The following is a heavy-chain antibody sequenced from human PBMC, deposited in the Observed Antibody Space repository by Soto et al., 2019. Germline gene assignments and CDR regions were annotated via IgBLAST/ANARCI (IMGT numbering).Heavy chain of an antibody. D-gene: IGHD2-15*01. V-gene: IGHV4-59*12. Sequence: SETLSLTCTVSGGSIRSYCWTWIRQPPGEGLEWIGCICNSGTTNYNPSLKSRVAISIDTQKNQFSLQLRSVSVADTAVYYCARAGFPGPRYCIGASCYSLMDGWGQGTTVTLSS. CDR2: ICNSGTT. CDR1: GGSIRSYC. CDR3: ARAGFPGPRYCIGASCYSLMDG. J-gene: IGHJ6*02.